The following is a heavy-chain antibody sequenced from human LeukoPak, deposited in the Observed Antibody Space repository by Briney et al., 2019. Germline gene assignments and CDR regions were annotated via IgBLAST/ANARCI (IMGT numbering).Heavy chain of an antibody. V-gene: IGHV1-2*02. Sequence: GASVKVSCKASGYRFTGYYIHWARQAPGQGLEWMGWINPNSGGTSYAQKFQGRVTMTRDTSVSTAYMEVSRLRSDDTAVYYCARDRRGYYDSGSYYPLIWGQGTLVTVSS. CDR1: GYRFTGYY. CDR3: ARDRRGYYDSGSYYPLI. J-gene: IGHJ4*02. D-gene: IGHD3-10*01. CDR2: INPNSGGT.